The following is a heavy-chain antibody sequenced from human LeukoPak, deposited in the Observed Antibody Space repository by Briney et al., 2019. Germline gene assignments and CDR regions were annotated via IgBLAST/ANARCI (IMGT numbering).Heavy chain of an antibody. V-gene: IGHV4-34*11. CDR2: IYYSGST. J-gene: IGHJ4*02. D-gene: IGHD1-26*01. Sequence: SETLSLTCAVYGGSFSGYYWSWIRQPPGKGLEWIGYIYYSGSTNYNPSLKSRVTISVDTSKNQFSLKLSSVTAADTAVYYCAKNTWELLQWGQGTLVTVSS. CDR3: AKNTWELLQ. CDR1: GGSFSGYY.